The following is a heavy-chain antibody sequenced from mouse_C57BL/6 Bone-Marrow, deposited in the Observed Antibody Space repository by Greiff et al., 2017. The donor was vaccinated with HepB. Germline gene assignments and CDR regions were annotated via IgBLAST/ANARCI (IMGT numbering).Heavy chain of an antibody. V-gene: IGHV1-55*01. J-gene: IGHJ2*01. CDR2: IYPGSGST. Sequence: QVQLQQPGAELVKPGASVKMSCKASGYTFTSYWITWVKQRPGQGLEWIGDIYPGSGSTNYKEKFKSKATLTVDTSSSTAYMQLSSLTSEDSAVYYCARRGAYYSNYGFDYWGQGTTLTVSS. CDR1: GYTFTSYW. CDR3: ARRGAYYSNYGFDY. D-gene: IGHD2-5*01.